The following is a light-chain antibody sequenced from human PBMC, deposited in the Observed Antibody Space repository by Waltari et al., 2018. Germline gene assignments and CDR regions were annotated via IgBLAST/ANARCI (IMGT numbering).Light chain of an antibody. CDR2: DAS. CDR3: QHYHIRPYT. CDR1: QDITTS. Sequence: DIQMTQSPSSLSAAVGDRVTITCQATQDITTSLSWFQQKPGEPPQLLISDASTLQPGVPSRFTGTGSGTAFSFTITGLQPEDSATYYCQHYHIRPYTFGRGTKLQIK. V-gene: IGKV1-33*01. J-gene: IGKJ2*01.